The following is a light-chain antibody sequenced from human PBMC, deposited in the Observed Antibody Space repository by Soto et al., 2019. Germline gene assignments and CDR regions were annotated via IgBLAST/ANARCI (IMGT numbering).Light chain of an antibody. Sequence: EIVLTQPPGTLSLSPGERATLSCRASQSVSSSYLAWYQQKPDQAPRLLIHGASSRATGIPDRFSGSGSGTDFTLTISRLEPEDFAVYYCQQYGSSPLTFGGGTKVEIK. J-gene: IGKJ4*02. CDR3: QQYGSSPLT. V-gene: IGKV3-20*01. CDR2: GAS. CDR1: QSVSSSY.